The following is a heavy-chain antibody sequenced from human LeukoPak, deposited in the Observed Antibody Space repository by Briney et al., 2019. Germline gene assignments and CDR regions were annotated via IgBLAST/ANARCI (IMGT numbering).Heavy chain of an antibody. V-gene: IGHV1-3*01. Sequence: GASVKVSCKASGYTFTSYAMHWVRQAPGQRLEWMGWINAGNGNTKYSQKFQGRVTITRDTSASTAYMELSSLRSEDTAVYYCARDHLTHYGDKNFDYWGQGTLVTVSS. CDR1: GYTFTSYA. D-gene: IGHD4-17*01. CDR3: ARDHLTHYGDKNFDY. CDR2: INAGNGNT. J-gene: IGHJ4*02.